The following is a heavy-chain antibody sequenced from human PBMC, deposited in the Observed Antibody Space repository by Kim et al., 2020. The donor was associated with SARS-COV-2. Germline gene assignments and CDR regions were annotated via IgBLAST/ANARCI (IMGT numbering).Heavy chain of an antibody. J-gene: IGHJ6*02. CDR1: GFSLSTSGVG. CDR3: AHRPPPSSGHYYGMDV. V-gene: IGHV2-5*02. CDR2: IYWDDDK. Sequence: SGPTLVKPTQTLTLTCTFSGFSLSTSGVGVGWIRQPPGKALEWLALIYWDDDKRYSPSLKSRLTITKDTSKNQVVLTMTNMDPVDTATYYCAHRPPPSSGHYYGMDVWGQGTPVTVSS. D-gene: IGHD3-22*01.